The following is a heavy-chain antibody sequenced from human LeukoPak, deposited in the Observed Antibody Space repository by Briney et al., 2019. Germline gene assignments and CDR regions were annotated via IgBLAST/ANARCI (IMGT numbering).Heavy chain of an antibody. Sequence: SETLSLTCTVSGGSISSGGYYWSWIRQHPGKGLEWIGYIYYSGSTYYNPTLKSRVTIPVDTSKNQFSLKLSSVTAADTAVYYCARAPPNWEDAFDIWGQGTMVTVSS. CDR2: IYYSGST. CDR1: GGSISSGGYY. D-gene: IGHD7-27*01. V-gene: IGHV4-31*03. J-gene: IGHJ3*02. CDR3: ARAPPNWEDAFDI.